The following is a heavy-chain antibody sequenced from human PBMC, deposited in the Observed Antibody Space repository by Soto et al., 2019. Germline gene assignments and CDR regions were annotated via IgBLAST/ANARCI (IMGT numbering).Heavy chain of an antibody. CDR3: AREGDGWGSYKYLYFGLDV. J-gene: IGHJ6*02. D-gene: IGHD3-10*01. CDR2: ISPYNGNT. CDR1: GYTFTSYG. V-gene: IGHV1-18*01. Sequence: ASVKVSCKSPGYTFTSYGISWVRQAPGQGLEWMGWISPYNGNTESAQKFKGRLTMTTDTSTSTGYLELRNLRSDDTAVYYCAREGDGWGSYKYLYFGLDVLGQGTTVTVSS.